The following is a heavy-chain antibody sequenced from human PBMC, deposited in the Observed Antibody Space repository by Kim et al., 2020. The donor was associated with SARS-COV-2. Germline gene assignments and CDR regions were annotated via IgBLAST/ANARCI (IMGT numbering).Heavy chain of an antibody. Sequence: GGSLRLSCAASGFTFSSYAMSWVRQAPGKGLEWVSAISGSGGSTYYADSVKGRFTISRDNSKNTLYLQMNSLRAEDTAVYYCAEVRPPRFLEWLLYGLLDYWGQGTLVTVSS. CDR1: GFTFSSYA. CDR3: AEVRPPRFLEWLLYGLLDY. D-gene: IGHD3-3*01. CDR2: ISGSGGST. V-gene: IGHV3-23*01. J-gene: IGHJ4*02.